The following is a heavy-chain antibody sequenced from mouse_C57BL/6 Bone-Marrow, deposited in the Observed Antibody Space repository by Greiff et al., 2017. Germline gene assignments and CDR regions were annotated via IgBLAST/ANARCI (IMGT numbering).Heavy chain of an antibody. Sequence: VMLVESGPGLVQPSQSLSITCTVSGFSLTSYGVHWVRQSPGKGLEWLGVIWSGGSTDYNAAFISRLSISKDNSKSQVFFKMNSLQADDTAIYYCARNKNYGSSYFDYWGQGTTLTVSS. V-gene: IGHV2-2*01. CDR3: ARNKNYGSSYFDY. D-gene: IGHD1-1*01. CDR1: GFSLTSYG. J-gene: IGHJ2*01. CDR2: IWSGGST.